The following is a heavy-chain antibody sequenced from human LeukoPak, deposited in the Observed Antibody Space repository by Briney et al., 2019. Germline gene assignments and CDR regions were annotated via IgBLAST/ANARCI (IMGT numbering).Heavy chain of an antibody. CDR1: GSTFSSYS. CDR2: ISSSSSYI. Sequence: PGGSLRLSCAASGSTFSSYSMNWVRQAPGKGLEWVSSISSSSSYIYYADSVKGRFTISRDNAKNSLYLQMNSLRAEDTAVYYCARAEVFITGTTTWGQGTLVTVSS. V-gene: IGHV3-21*01. D-gene: IGHD1-7*01. J-gene: IGHJ5*02. CDR3: ARAEVFITGTTT.